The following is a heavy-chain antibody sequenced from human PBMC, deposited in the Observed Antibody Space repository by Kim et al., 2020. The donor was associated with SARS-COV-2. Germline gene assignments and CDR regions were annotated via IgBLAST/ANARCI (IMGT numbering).Heavy chain of an antibody. CDR3: ARALVVLSAHDAFDI. D-gene: IGHD2-8*02. V-gene: IGHV4-59*01. Sequence: SLKSRVTISVDTSKNQFSLKLSSVTAADTAVYYCARALVVLSAHDAFDIWGQGTMVTVSS. J-gene: IGHJ3*02.